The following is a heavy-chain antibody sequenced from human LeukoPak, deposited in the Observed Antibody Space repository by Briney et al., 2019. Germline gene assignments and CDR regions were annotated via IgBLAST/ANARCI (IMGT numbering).Heavy chain of an antibody. J-gene: IGHJ4*02. V-gene: IGHV3-23*01. Sequence: PGGSLRLSCAASGFTFSTDAMTCVRQAPGKGLQWVSAISGDGYNTYYEDSVKGRFTISRDNSKNMMYLQMNSLRDEDTAVYYCARDSSGWSKNYWGQGTLVTVSS. CDR1: GFTFSTDA. CDR2: ISGDGYNT. CDR3: ARDSSGWSKNY. D-gene: IGHD6-19*01.